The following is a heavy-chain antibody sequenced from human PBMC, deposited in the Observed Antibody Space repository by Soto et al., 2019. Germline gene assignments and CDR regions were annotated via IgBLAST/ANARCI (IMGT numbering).Heavy chain of an antibody. CDR1: GFDASVNY. Sequence: EVQLVESGGTLVQPGGSLRLSCAASGFDASVNYMTWVRQAPGKGLEWVSAINSGGNTFYADSVKGRFTISRDNSKNKLYLQMNSLRVEDTAMYYCVRENYYYGMDVWGQGTAITVSS. CDR3: VRENYYYGMDV. J-gene: IGHJ6*02. CDR2: INSGGNT. V-gene: IGHV3-66*01.